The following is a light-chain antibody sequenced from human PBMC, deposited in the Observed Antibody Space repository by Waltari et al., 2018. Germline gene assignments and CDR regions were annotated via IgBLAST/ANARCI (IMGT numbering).Light chain of an antibody. Sequence: QSALTQPASVSGSPGQSITISCTGTSSAIGGYTFVSWYQHHPGKVPKLIIYELYNRPSGVSYRFSGSKSGNTASLTISGLQAEDEADYYCSSYTSSSTGIFGGGTKLTVL. V-gene: IGLV2-14*01. CDR2: ELY. CDR1: SSAIGGYTF. CDR3: SSYTSSSTGI. J-gene: IGLJ2*01.